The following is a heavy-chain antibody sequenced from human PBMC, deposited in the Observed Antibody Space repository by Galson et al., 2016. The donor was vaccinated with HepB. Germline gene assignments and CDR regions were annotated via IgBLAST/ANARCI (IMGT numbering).Heavy chain of an antibody. CDR3: ARDLRRRRSSSDY. CDR2: ISSSSSYI. D-gene: IGHD6-6*01. J-gene: IGHJ4*02. Sequence: SLRLSCAASGFTFSSYSMNWVRQAPGKGLEWVSSISSSSSYIYYADSVKGRFTISRDNAKNSLYLQMNSLRAEDTAVYYCARDLRRRRSSSDYWGQGTLVTVSS. V-gene: IGHV3-21*06. CDR1: GFTFSSYS.